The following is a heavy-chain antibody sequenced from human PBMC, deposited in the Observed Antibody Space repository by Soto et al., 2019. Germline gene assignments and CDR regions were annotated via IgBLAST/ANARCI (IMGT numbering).Heavy chain of an antibody. V-gene: IGHV3-74*01. D-gene: IGHD1-7*01. CDR1: GFTFSSYW. CDR3: ARDKWNSY. J-gene: IGHJ4*01. CDR2: IHNDGSTT. Sequence: EVQLVECGGGLVQPGGYVRLSCAASGFTFSSYWMHWVRQAPGKGLMWVSRIHNDGSTTRYADSVKGRLTISRDNAKNTLYLQMSSLSVEDTAVYYCARDKWNSYWGPGTLVTVSS.